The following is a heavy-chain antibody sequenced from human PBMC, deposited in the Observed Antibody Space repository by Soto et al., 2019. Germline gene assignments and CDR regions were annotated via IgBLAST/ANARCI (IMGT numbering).Heavy chain of an antibody. J-gene: IGHJ6*02. CDR2: IDPSDSYS. CDR1: GYNFTTFW. V-gene: IGHV5-10-1*01. CDR3: ARHFPLPTDLQFYYYYYYGVMS. Sequence: PGESLKISCKASGYNFTTFWISWMRQVPGKGLEWMGRIDPSDSYSNYSPSFQGHITISADKSINTAYLHFSNLKASDTAVYYCARHFPLPTDLQFYYYYYYGVMSGATGPRSPSP. D-gene: IGHD3-3*02.